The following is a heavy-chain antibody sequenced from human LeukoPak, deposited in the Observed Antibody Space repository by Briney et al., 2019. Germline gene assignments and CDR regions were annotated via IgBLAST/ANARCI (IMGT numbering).Heavy chain of an antibody. J-gene: IGHJ4*02. CDR3: ARVAGIVRATGATGY. V-gene: IGHV3-21*01. D-gene: IGHD1-26*01. CDR2: ISSSSSYI. CDR1: GFTFSSYS. Sequence: PGGSLRLSCAASGFTFSSYSMNWVRQAPGKGLEWVSSISSSSSYIYYADSVKGRFTISRDNVKNSLYLQMNSLRAEDTAVYYCARVAGIVRATGATGYWGQGTLVTVSS.